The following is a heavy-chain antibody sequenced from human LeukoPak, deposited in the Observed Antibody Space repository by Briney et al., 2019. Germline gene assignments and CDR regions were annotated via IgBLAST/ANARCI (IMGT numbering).Heavy chain of an antibody. V-gene: IGHV3-33*08. CDR2: IWYDGGNK. CDR1: GFTFSSYG. J-gene: IGHJ4*02. CDR3: ARASYYDSSGSYDW. Sequence: GGSLRLSCAASGFTFSSYGMHWVRQAPGKGLEWVAVIWYDGGNKYYADSVKGRFTISRDNSKDTLFLQMNSLRAEDTAVYYCARASYYDSSGSYDWWGQGTLVTVSS. D-gene: IGHD3-22*01.